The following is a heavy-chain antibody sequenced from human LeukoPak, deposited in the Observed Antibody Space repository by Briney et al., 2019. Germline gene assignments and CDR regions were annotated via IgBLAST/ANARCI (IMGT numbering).Heavy chain of an antibody. D-gene: IGHD2-2*01. CDR3: ARTTEGYCRSTSCYGFYYYYYMDV. V-gene: IGHV4-59*01. Sequence: SETLSLTCTVSGGSISSYYWSWIRQPPGKGLEWIGYIYYSGSTNYKPSLKSRVTISVDTSKNQFSLKLTSVTAADTAVYYCARTTEGYCRSTSCYGFYYYYYMDVWGKGTTVTISS. J-gene: IGHJ6*03. CDR2: IYYSGST. CDR1: GGSISSYY.